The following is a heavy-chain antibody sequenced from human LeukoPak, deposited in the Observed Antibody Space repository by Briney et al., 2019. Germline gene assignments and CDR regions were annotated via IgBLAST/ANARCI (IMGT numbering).Heavy chain of an antibody. V-gene: IGHV4-34*01. Sequence: PSETLSLTCAVYGGSFSGYYWSWIRQPPGKGLEWIGEINHSGSTNYNPSLKSRVTISVDTSKNQFSLKLSSATAADTAVYYCARAPILGCSGGSCYLDYYYHYGMDVWGQGTTVTVSS. J-gene: IGHJ6*02. D-gene: IGHD2-15*01. CDR1: GGSFSGYY. CDR2: INHSGST. CDR3: ARAPILGCSGGSCYLDYYYHYGMDV.